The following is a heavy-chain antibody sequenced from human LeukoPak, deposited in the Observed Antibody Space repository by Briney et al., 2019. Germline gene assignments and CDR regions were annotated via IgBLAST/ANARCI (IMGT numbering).Heavy chain of an antibody. CDR3: TKDPNGDYVGAFDP. J-gene: IGHJ5*02. Sequence: GGSLRLSCAASGFSFSSFAITWVRQAPGKGLEWVSSITAGHYPTYNTDSVKGRFTISRDNSKNTLYLQMNSLRADDTAVYYCTKDPNGDYVGAFDPWGQGTLVTVSS. CDR1: GFSFSSFA. CDR2: ITAGHYPT. V-gene: IGHV3-23*01. D-gene: IGHD4-17*01.